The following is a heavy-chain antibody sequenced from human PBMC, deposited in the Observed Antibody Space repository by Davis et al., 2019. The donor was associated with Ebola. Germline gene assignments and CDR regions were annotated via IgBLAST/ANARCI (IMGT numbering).Heavy chain of an antibody. D-gene: IGHD2-15*01. V-gene: IGHV1-69*13. Sequence: AASVKVSCKASGGTFSVYAINWVRQAPGQGLEWMGGIIPIFGTTNYAQKFQGRVTISADESTSTAYMELSSLRSEDTAVYYCARGSLRWYGMDVWGKGTTVTVSS. J-gene: IGHJ6*04. CDR2: IIPIFGTT. CDR3: ARGSLRWYGMDV. CDR1: GGTFSVYA.